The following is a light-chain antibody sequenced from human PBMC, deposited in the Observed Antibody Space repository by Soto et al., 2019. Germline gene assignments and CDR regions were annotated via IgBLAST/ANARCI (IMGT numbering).Light chain of an antibody. CDR1: QSVFSSY. CDR3: HQRNQ. CDR2: DST. Sequence: EIVLTQSPGTLSLSPGERATLSCRASQSVFSSYLAWYQQIPGXPPRLLIYDSTNRAAGIPARFSGSRSGPDFTLTISSVEHEYFAMYYWHQRNQFGQGTRLEIK. V-gene: IGKV3D-20*02. J-gene: IGKJ5*01.